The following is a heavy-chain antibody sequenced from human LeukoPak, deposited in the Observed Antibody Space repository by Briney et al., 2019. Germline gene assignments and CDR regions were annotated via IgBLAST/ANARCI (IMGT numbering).Heavy chain of an antibody. J-gene: IGHJ3*02. CDR3: TTNGGYSDDAFDI. CDR2: IKSKTDGGTT. V-gene: IGHV3-15*01. CDR1: GFTFSNAW. D-gene: IGHD4-17*01. Sequence: GGSLRLSCAASGFTFSNAWMSWVRQAPGKGLEWVGRIKSKTDGGTTDYAAPVKGRFTISRDDSKNTLYLQMNSLKTEDTAVYYCTTNGGYSDDAFDIWGQGTMVTVSS.